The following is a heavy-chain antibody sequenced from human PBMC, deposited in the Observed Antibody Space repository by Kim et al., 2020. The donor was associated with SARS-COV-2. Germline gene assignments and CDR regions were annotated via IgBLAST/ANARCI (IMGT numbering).Heavy chain of an antibody. V-gene: IGHV3-7*01. CDR2: MNQDGSEI. CDR3: ARDPRVRSDFDY. J-gene: IGHJ4*02. CDR1: GFTFSSYW. Sequence: GGSLRLSCAASGFTFSSYWMSWVRQAPGKGLEWVANMNQDGSEIHYVDSVRGRFTISRDNAKNSLYLQMNSLRAEDTAVYYCARDPRVRSDFDYWGQGTLVTVSS.